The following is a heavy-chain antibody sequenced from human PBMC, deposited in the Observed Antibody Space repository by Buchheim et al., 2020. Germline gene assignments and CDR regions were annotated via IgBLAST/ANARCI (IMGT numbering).Heavy chain of an antibody. V-gene: IGHV3-48*03. CDR1: GFTFRSYE. Sequence: EVQLVESGGGLVQPGGSLRLSCAASGFTFRSYEMNWVRQAPGKGLEWISYISSSSDSTIYHADSVKGRFSISRDNAKNSVYLQMNSLRADDTAVYYCARSGGYSYGKPPTFDYWGQGTL. J-gene: IGHJ4*02. CDR3: ARSGGYSYGKPPTFDY. D-gene: IGHD5-18*01. CDR2: ISSSSDSTI.